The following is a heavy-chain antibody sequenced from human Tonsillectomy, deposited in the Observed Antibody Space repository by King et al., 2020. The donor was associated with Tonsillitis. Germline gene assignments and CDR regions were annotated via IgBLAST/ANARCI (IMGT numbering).Heavy chain of an antibody. CDR2: ISWNSGSI. CDR3: AKAAHQPPVYFDY. D-gene: IGHD2-2*01. CDR1: GFTFDDYG. Sequence: VQLVESGGGLVQPGRSLRLSCAASGFTFDDYGMHWVRQAPGKGLEWVSRISWNSGSIAYADSVKGRFTISRDNAKNSLYLQMNSLRAEDTALYYCAKAAHQPPVYFDYWGQGTLVTVSS. V-gene: IGHV3-9*01. J-gene: IGHJ4*02.